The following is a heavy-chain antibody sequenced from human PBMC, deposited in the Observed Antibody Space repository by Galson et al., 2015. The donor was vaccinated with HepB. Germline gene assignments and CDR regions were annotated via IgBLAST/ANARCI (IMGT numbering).Heavy chain of an antibody. V-gene: IGHV3-7*03. CDR3: ARDGAPRGYNSGLGY. J-gene: IGHJ4*02. Sequence: SLRLSCAGSGFTFGSYWMTWVRQAPGKGLEWVANIKQDGSEKYYVDSVKGRFTISRDNAKNSLDLQMNSLRAEDTAVYYCARDGAPRGYNSGLGYWGQGTLVTVSS. CDR1: GFTFGSYW. CDR2: IKQDGSEK. D-gene: IGHD2-15*01.